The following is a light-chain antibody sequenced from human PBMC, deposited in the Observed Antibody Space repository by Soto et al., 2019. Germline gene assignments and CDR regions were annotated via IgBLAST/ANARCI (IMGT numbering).Light chain of an antibody. J-gene: IGKJ1*01. V-gene: IGKV3D-15*01. CDR2: DAS. Sequence: EIVLTQSPGTLSLSPGETATLSCRASQTIGRNYLAWYQQKRGQAPRLLIHDASSRATGIPARFSGSGSGTEFTLTISSLQSEDFAVYYCQQYNNWPTTFGQGTKVDIK. CDR1: QTIGRN. CDR3: QQYNNWPTT.